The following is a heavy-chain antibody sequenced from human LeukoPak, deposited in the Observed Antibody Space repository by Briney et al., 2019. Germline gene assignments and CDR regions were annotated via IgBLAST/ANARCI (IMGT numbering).Heavy chain of an antibody. V-gene: IGHV3-23*01. J-gene: IGHJ4*02. CDR1: GFTLSSYE. Sequence: PGGSLRLSCTVSGFTLSSYEMTWFRQAPGKGLEWVSSIGYSGGDTHYADSVKGRFTISRDNSKNTLYLQMNSLRAEDTAVYYCAKDLQGFYFDYWGQGTLVTVSS. CDR2: IGYSGGDT. CDR3: AKDLQGFYFDY.